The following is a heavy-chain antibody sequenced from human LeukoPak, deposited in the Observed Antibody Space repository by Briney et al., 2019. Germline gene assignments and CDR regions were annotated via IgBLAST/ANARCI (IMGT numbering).Heavy chain of an antibody. CDR1: GFTFSSYA. CDR3: AKYPHGFGDPNIYYYYGMDA. Sequence: GGSLRLSCAASGFTFSSYAMTWVRQAPGKGLEWVSTISDSGGSTYYADSVKGRFTISRDSSKNTLYLQMNSLRAEDTAVYYCAKYPHGFGDPNIYYYYGMDAWGQGTTVTVSS. V-gene: IGHV3-23*01. D-gene: IGHD3-10*01. CDR2: ISDSGGST. J-gene: IGHJ6*02.